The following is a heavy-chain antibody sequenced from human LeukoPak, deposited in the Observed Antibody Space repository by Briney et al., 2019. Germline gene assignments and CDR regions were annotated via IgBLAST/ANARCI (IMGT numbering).Heavy chain of an antibody. Sequence: GGSLRLSCAASGFTFSSYAMSWVRQAPGKGLEWVSAISGSGGSTYYADSVKGRFTISRDNYKNTLYLQMNSLSAEDTAVYYCAKLRTTGDYFDYWGQGTLVTVSS. V-gene: IGHV3-23*01. CDR1: GFTFSSYA. CDR2: ISGSGGST. J-gene: IGHJ4*02. D-gene: IGHD4-17*01. CDR3: AKLRTTGDYFDY.